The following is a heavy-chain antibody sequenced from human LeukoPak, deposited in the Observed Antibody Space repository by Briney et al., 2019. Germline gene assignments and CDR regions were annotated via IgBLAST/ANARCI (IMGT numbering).Heavy chain of an antibody. J-gene: IGHJ6*03. CDR1: GYTFTSYD. CDR2: MNPNSGNT. D-gene: IGHD3-22*01. Sequence: ASVKVSCKASGYTFTSYDINWVRQATGQGLEWMGWMNPNSGNTGYAQKFQGRVTMTRDTSISTAYMELSRLRSDDTAAYYCARDQGYYDSSGSYYYYMDVWGKGTTVTVSS. V-gene: IGHV1-8*02. CDR3: ARDQGYYDSSGSYYYYMDV.